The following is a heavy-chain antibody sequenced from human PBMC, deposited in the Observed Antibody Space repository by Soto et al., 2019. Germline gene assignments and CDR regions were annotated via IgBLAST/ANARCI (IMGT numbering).Heavy chain of an antibody. CDR3: ARVEGDIVVVVAQGENWFDP. D-gene: IGHD2-15*01. CDR2: ISAYNGNT. CDR1: GYTFTSYG. J-gene: IGHJ5*02. Sequence: QVPLVQSGAEVKKPGASVKVSCQASGYTFTSYGISWVRQAPGQGLEWMGWISAYNGNTNYAQKLQGRVTMTTDTSTSTAYMELRSLRSDDTAVYYCARVEGDIVVVVAQGENWFDPWGQGTLVTVSS. V-gene: IGHV1-18*01.